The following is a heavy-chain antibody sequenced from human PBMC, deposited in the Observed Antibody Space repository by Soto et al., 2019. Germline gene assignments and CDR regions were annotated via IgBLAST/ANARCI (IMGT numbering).Heavy chain of an antibody. D-gene: IGHD4-17*01. Sequence: ASVKVSCKASGYTFTSYYMHWVRQAPGQGLEWMGIINPSGGSTSYAQKFQGRVTMTRDTSTSTAYMELRSLRSDDTAVYYCARHDYGTLDYWGQGTLVTVSS. V-gene: IGHV1-46*01. CDR3: ARHDYGTLDY. J-gene: IGHJ4*02. CDR1: GYTFTSYY. CDR2: INPSGGST.